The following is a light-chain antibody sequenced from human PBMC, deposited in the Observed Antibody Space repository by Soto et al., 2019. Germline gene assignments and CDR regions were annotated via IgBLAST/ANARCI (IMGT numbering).Light chain of an antibody. CDR3: QTSDSGLFGLI. V-gene: IGLV1-40*01. J-gene: IGLJ1*01. Sequence: QSVLTQPPSVSGAPGQRVTIACTGNNSNIGTGFDVHWYRHFPGAAPKLLLSGTSHRPSGVPDRFSGSKSGTSASLAITGLQADDEADYYCQTSDSGLFGLIFGTGTMVTVL. CDR2: GTS. CDR1: NSNIGTGFD.